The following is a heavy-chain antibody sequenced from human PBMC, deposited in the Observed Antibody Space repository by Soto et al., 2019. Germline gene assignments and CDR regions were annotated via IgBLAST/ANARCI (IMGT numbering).Heavy chain of an antibody. CDR2: MSHSGGT. Sequence: QVQLQQWGAGLLKPSETLSLTCAVYGGFVSSGSYYWSWVRQPPGKGLVWIGAMSHSGGTHINPSLKSSFTISVDTSKNQFSLKMSSVTAADTALYYCARVERGTATTGVDAFDVWGPGTMVTVSS. D-gene: IGHD1-1*01. J-gene: IGHJ3*01. V-gene: IGHV4-34*01. CDR1: GGFVSSGSYY. CDR3: ARVERGTATTGVDAFDV.